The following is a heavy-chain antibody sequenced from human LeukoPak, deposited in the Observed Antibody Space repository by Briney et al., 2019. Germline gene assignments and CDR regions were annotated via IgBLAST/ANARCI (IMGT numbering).Heavy chain of an antibody. D-gene: IGHD2-15*01. CDR2: IYSGGST. CDR1: GFTFSTYS. V-gene: IGHV3-53*01. CDR3: AQGGGSCYFTTCFDY. J-gene: IGHJ4*02. Sequence: GGSLRLSCAASGFTFSTYSMNWVRQAPGKGPEWVSVIYSGGSTYYADSVKGRFTISRDNSKNTLYLQMNSLRAEDTAVYYCAQGGGSCYFTTCFDYWGQGTLVTVSS.